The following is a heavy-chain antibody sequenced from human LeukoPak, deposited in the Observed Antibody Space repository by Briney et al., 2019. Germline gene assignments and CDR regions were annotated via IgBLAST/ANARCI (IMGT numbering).Heavy chain of an antibody. V-gene: IGHV1-18*01. D-gene: IGHD6-19*01. CDR2: ISAYNGNT. J-gene: IGHJ4*02. CDR3: ARDSYSSGWVFDY. Sequence: ASVKVSCKASGGTFSSYATSWVRQAPGQGLEWMGWISAYNGNTNYAQKLQGRVTMTTDTSTSTAYMELRSLRSDDTAVYYCARDSYSSGWVFDYWGQGTLVTVSS. CDR1: GGTFSSYA.